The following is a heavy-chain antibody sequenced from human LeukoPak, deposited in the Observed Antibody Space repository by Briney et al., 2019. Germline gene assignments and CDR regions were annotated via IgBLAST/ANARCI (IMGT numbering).Heavy chain of an antibody. CDR1: GYTFTSYA. V-gene: IGHV1-3*01. J-gene: IGHJ4*02. D-gene: IGHD4-17*01. CDR2: INAGNGNT. CDR3: ARVPTYGDYDYYFDY. Sequence: ASVKVSCKASGYTFTSYAMHWVRQAPGQRLEWMGWINAGNGNTKYSQKFQGRVTITRDTSASTAYMELSSLRSEDTAVYCCARVPTYGDYDYYFDYWGQGTLVTVSS.